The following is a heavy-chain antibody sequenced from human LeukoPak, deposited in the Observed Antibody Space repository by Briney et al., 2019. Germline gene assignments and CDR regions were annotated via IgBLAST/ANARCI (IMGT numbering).Heavy chain of an antibody. J-gene: IGHJ6*02. V-gene: IGHV3-30*03. CDR1: GFTFSSYG. D-gene: IGHD2-21*02. Sequence: PGRSLRLSCAASGFTFSSYGMHWVRQAPGKGLEWVAVISYDGSNKYYADSVKGRFTISRDNSKNTLYLQMNSLRAEDTAVYYCARDMTSKGYGMDVWGQGTTVTVSS. CDR2: ISYDGSNK. CDR3: ARDMTSKGYGMDV.